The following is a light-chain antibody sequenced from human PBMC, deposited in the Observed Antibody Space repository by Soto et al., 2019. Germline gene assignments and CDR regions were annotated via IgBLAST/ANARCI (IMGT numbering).Light chain of an antibody. J-gene: IGLJ2*01. CDR2: EVS. CDR3: SSYTSSGTLVV. V-gene: IGLV2-14*01. Sequence: QSALTQPASVSGSPGQSITISCTGTSSDIGGYKYVSWYQQHPGKAPKLMIFEVSNRPSGVSNRFSGSKSGNTASLTISGLQADDDADYYCSSYTSSGTLVVFGGGTKLTVL. CDR1: SSDIGGYKY.